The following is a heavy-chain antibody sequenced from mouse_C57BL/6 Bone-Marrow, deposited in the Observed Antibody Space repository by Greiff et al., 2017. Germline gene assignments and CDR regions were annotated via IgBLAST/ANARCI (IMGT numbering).Heavy chain of an antibody. CDR2: ISDGGSYT. V-gene: IGHV5-4*03. CDR1: GFTFSSYA. D-gene: IGHD2-12*01. CDR3: ARLRRPRSYFDY. J-gene: IGHJ2*01. Sequence: EVMLVESGGGLVKPGGSLKLSCAASGFTFSSYAMSWVRQTPEKRLEWVATISDGGSYTYYPDNVKGRFTISRDNAKNNLYLQRSHLKSEDTAMYCCARLRRPRSYFDYWGQGTTLTVSS.